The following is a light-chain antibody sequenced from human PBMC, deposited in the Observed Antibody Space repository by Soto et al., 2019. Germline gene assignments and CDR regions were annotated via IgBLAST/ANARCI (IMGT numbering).Light chain of an antibody. V-gene: IGKV1-27*01. Sequence: DIQMTQSPSSLSASVGDRVTITCRASQDISNYLAWYQQKPGQVPTLLIYAASTSESGVPSRFSASGTGTDFTLTINSLQPEDFATEHCQNYHSVPITFGQGTLL. CDR2: AAS. J-gene: IGKJ5*01. CDR1: QDISNY. CDR3: QNYHSVPIT.